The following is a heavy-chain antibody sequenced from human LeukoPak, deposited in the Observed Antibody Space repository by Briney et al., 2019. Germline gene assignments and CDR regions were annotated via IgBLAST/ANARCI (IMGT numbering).Heavy chain of an antibody. CDR1: GGSFSGYY. CDR2: INHSGST. J-gene: IGHJ5*02. Sequence: TSETLSLTCAVYGGSFSGYYWSWIRQPPGKGLEWIGEINHSGSTNYNPSLKSRVTISVDTSKNQFSLKLSSVTAADTAVYYCARVGPHSNRGPNWFDPWGQGTLVTVSS. D-gene: IGHD2-2*01. CDR3: ARVGPHSNRGPNWFDP. V-gene: IGHV4-34*01.